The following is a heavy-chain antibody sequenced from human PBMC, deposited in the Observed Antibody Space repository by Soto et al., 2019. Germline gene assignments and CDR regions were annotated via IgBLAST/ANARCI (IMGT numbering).Heavy chain of an antibody. CDR3: VTSLNYDFWRDGGRHYYFDY. D-gene: IGHD3-3*01. CDR2: IYHSGST. J-gene: IGHJ4*02. CDR1: GGSISSSYW. Sequence: LSLTCAVSGGSISSSYWWNWVRQPPGKGLEWIGKIYHSGSTNYNPSLKNRVTISVDKSNNQFSLRLSSVTAADTAVYFCVTSLNYDFWRDGGRHYYFDYWGQGTLVTVSS. V-gene: IGHV4-4*01.